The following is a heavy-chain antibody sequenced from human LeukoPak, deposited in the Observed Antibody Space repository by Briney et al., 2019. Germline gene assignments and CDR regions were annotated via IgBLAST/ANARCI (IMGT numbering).Heavy chain of an antibody. J-gene: IGHJ3*02. CDR3: ASVPMMDAFDI. D-gene: IGHD3-22*01. CDR1: GFTFSSYE. CDR2: ISSSGSTI. Sequence: GGSLRLSCAASGFTFSSYEMNWVRQAPGKGLEWVSYISSSGSTIYYADSVKGRFTISRDNAKNSLYLQMNSLRAEDTAVYYCASVPMMDAFDIRGQGTMVTVSS. V-gene: IGHV3-48*03.